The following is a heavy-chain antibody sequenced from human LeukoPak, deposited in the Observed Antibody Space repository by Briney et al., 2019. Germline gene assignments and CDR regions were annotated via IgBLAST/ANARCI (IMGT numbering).Heavy chain of an antibody. J-gene: IGHJ6*03. CDR1: GFTFSSYG. V-gene: IGHV3-30*02. CDR3: AKATMVRGIYYYMDV. D-gene: IGHD3-10*01. CDR2: IRYDGSNK. Sequence: PGGSLRLSCAASGFTFSSYGMHWVRQAPGKGLEWVAFIRYDGSNKYYADSVKGRFTISRDNSKNTLYLQMNSLRAEDTAVYYCAKATMVRGIYYYMDVWGKGTTVTVSS.